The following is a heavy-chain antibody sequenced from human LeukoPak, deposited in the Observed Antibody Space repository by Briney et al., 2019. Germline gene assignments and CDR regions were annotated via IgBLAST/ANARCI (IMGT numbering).Heavy chain of an antibody. Sequence: GGSLRLSCAASRFTFSSYSMNRVRQAPGKGLEWVSSISRSSTYIYYADSVKGRFTISRDNAKNSLYLQMNSLRAEDTAVYYCARECGGSCYDAFDIWGQGTMVTVSS. D-gene: IGHD2-15*01. CDR1: RFTFSSYS. J-gene: IGHJ3*02. V-gene: IGHV3-21*04. CDR3: ARECGGSCYDAFDI. CDR2: ISRSSTYI.